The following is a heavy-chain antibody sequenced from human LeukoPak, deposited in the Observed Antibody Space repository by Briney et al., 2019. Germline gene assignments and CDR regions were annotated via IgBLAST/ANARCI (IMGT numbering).Heavy chain of an antibody. CDR3: ARGSRYWCCGSCYASEFDY. Sequence: GASVKVSCTASGYTFTSYDINWVRQATGQGLEWRGWMNPNSGNTGYAQKLQRRVTMTRNTSISTAYMGLSSLRSEDTAVYYCARGSRYWCCGSCYASEFDYWGQGTLVTVSS. D-gene: IGHD2-15*01. CDR1: GYTFTSYD. CDR2: MNPNSGNT. J-gene: IGHJ4*02. V-gene: IGHV1-8*01.